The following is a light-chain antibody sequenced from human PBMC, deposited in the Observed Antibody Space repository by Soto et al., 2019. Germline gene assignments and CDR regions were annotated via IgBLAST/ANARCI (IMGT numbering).Light chain of an antibody. V-gene: IGLV1-51*01. J-gene: IGLJ2*01. CDR2: DDN. CDR1: SSNIGKNY. CDR3: AAWDSRLSVVL. Sequence: QSVLTQPPSVSAAPGETVTISCSGSSSNIGKNYVSWYQQFPRTAPRLLIYDDNKRPSGIPDRFSGSKSGTSATLGITGLQTGDEAEYYCAAWDSRLSVVLFGGGTKLTVL.